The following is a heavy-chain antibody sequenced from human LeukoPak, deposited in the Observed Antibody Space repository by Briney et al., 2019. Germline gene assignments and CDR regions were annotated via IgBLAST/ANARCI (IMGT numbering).Heavy chain of an antibody. CDR2: IYYSGST. CDR1: GGSISSGGYY. D-gene: IGHD3-10*01. CDR3: ARDSMGITMVRGVITPTSFDI. Sequence: SETLSLTCTVSGGSISSGGYYWSWIRQHPGTGLEWIGYIYYSGSTYYNPSLKSRVTISVDTSKNQFSLKLSSVTAADTAVYYCARDSMGITMVRGVITPTSFDIWGQGTMVTVSS. J-gene: IGHJ3*02. V-gene: IGHV4-31*03.